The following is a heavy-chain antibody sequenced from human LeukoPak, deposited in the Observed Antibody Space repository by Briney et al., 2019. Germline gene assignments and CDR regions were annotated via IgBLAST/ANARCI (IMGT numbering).Heavy chain of an antibody. CDR1: GFTFSSYG. V-gene: IGHV3-21*01. CDR3: ARGGYSSSWYHDS. Sequence: PGGSLRLPCAASGFTFSSYGMHWVRQAPGKGLEWVSSISSSSSYMYYADSVKGRFTISRDNAKNSLYMQVNSLRAEDTAVYYCARGGYSSSWYHDSWGQGTLVIVSS. J-gene: IGHJ4*02. D-gene: IGHD6-13*01. CDR2: ISSSSSYM.